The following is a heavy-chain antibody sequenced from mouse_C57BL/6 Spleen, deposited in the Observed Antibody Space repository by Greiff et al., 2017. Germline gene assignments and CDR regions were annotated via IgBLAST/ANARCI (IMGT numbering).Heavy chain of an antibody. V-gene: IGHV1-75*01. J-gene: IGHJ2*01. CDR1: GYTFTDYY. D-gene: IGHD2-1*01. Sequence: QVQLQQSGPELVKPGASVKISCKASGYTFTDYYINWVKQRPGQGLEWIGWIFPGSGSTYYNEKFKGKATLTVDNSSSTAYMLLSSLTSEDSAVYFCARNDYGNYFDYWGQGTTLTVSS. CDR2: IFPGSGST. CDR3: ARNDYGNYFDY.